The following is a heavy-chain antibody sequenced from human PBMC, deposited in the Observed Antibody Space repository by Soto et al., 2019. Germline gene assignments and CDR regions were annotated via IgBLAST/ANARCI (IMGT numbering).Heavy chain of an antibody. CDR1: GGSISSYY. CDR2: IYYSGST. Sequence: PSETLSLTCTASGGSISSYYWSWIRQPPGKGLEWIGYIYYSGSTNYNPSLKSRVTISVDTSKNQFSLKLSSVTAADTAVYYCARASRTHYYDSSGYYYFDYWGQGTLVTVSS. D-gene: IGHD3-22*01. CDR3: ARASRTHYYDSSGYYYFDY. J-gene: IGHJ4*02. V-gene: IGHV4-59*01.